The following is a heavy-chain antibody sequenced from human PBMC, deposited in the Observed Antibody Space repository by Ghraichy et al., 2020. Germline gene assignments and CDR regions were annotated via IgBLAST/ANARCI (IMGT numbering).Heavy chain of an antibody. V-gene: IGHV1-69*13. D-gene: IGHD2-2*01. CDR2: IIPIFGTA. CDR1: GGTFSSYA. J-gene: IGHJ6*02. CDR3: ARDLLPNIVVVPVYYYGMDV. Sequence: SVKVSCKASGGTFSSYAISWVRQAPGQGLEWMGGIIPIFGTANYAQKFQGRVTITADESTSTAYMELSSLRSEDTAVYYCARDLLPNIVVVPVYYYGMDVWGQGTTVTVSS.